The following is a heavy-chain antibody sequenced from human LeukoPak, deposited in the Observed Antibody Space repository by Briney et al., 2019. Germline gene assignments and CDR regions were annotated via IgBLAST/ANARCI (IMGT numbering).Heavy chain of an antibody. Sequence: TGGSLRLSCAVSGLTFNNYAMSWVRQAPGKGLEWVSAISKSGDHTYYAASAKGRFTIYRDNSKNTLYLQMNSLRAEDTAVYYCAKDRSGSGYDPEDALYYYYGMDVWGQGTTVTVSS. CDR1: GLTFNNYA. CDR2: ISKSGDHT. J-gene: IGHJ6*02. V-gene: IGHV3-23*01. D-gene: IGHD5-12*01. CDR3: AKDRSGSGYDPEDALYYYYGMDV.